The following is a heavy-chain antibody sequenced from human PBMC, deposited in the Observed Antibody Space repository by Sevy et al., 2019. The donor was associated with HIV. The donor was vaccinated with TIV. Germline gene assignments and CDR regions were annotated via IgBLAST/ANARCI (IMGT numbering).Heavy chain of an antibody. CDR2: ISGSGFNT. Sequence: GGSLRLSCAASGFTFSNYALNWVRQVPGKGLEWVSTISGSGFNTYYGDSVKGRFTISRDNSKNTLYLQMSSLSPEDTALYYCAKDRFYGSGYYPEGAFDIWGQGTKVTVSS. J-gene: IGHJ3*02. CDR3: AKDRFYGSGYYPEGAFDI. D-gene: IGHD3-22*01. CDR1: GFTFSNYA. V-gene: IGHV3-23*01.